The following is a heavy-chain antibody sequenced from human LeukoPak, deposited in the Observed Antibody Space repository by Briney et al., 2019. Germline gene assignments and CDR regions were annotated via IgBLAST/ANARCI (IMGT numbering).Heavy chain of an antibody. CDR2: IYHSGST. V-gene: IGHV4-30-2*01. CDR3: ASLVVVAATGSYYFDY. Sequence: SETLSLTCAVSGGSISSGGYSWSWIRQPPGKGLEWIGYIYHSGSTYYNPSLKSRVTISVDRSKNQFSLKLSSVTAADTVVYYCASLVVVAATGSYYFDYWGQGTLVTVSS. CDR1: GGSISSGGYS. D-gene: IGHD2-15*01. J-gene: IGHJ4*02.